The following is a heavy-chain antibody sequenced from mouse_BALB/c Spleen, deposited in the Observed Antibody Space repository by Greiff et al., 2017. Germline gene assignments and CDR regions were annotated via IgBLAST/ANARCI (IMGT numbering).Heavy chain of an antibody. J-gene: IGHJ2*01. V-gene: IGHV5-15*02. Sequence: EVMLVESGGGLVQPGGSRKLSCAASGFTFSDYGMAWVRQAPGKGPEWVAFISNLAYSIYYADTVTGRFTISRENAKNTLYLEMSSLRSEDTAMYYCARDHDYYGSSYFDYWGQGTTLTVSS. CDR3: ARDHDYYGSSYFDY. CDR1: GFTFSDYG. D-gene: IGHD1-1*01. CDR2: ISNLAYSI.